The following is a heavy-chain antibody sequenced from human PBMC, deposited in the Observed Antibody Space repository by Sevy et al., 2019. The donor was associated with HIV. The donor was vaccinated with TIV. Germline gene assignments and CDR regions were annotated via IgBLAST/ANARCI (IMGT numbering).Heavy chain of an antibody. CDR3: ARKQFVLPFDY. CDR1: GFTFSDYA. Sequence: GGPLRLSCAASGFTFSDYAIHWVRQAPGKGLEWLAVISYHGRNQFYADSVRGRFTISRDDSKNTVYLQMNSLRPDDTAVYYCARKQFVLPFDYWGQGTLVTVSS. J-gene: IGHJ4*02. D-gene: IGHD6-6*01. CDR2: ISYHGRNQ. V-gene: IGHV3-30*04.